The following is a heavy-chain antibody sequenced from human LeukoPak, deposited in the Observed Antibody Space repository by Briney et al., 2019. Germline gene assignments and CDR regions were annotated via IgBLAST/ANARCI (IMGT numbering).Heavy chain of an antibody. CDR3: ARLLTATDPYYDFWSGYSCWFDP. V-gene: IGHV4-4*09. CDR1: GGSISSYY. D-gene: IGHD3-3*01. J-gene: IGHJ5*02. CDR2: IYTSGST. Sequence: PSETLSLTCTVSGGSISSYYWSSIRQPPGKGLEWIGYIYTSGSTNYNPSLKSRVTISVDTSKNQFSLKLSSVTAADTAVYYCARLLTATDPYYDFWSGYSCWFDPWGQGTLVTVSS.